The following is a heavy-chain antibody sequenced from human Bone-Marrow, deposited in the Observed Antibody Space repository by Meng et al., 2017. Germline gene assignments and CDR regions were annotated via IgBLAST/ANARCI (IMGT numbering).Heavy chain of an antibody. CDR3: ARAIATRPDVFDY. V-gene: IGHV4-59*01. D-gene: IGHD6-6*01. CDR1: SGSINSYF. J-gene: IGHJ4*02. Sequence: QVQRQGPGRGLVKPSETLSLTCTVSSGSINSYFWSWIRQPPGKGPEWIGYISYSGSTNYNPSLKSRVTISVDTSKNQFSLKLSSVTAADTAVYYCARAIATRPDVFDYWGQGTLVTVSS. CDR2: ISYSGST.